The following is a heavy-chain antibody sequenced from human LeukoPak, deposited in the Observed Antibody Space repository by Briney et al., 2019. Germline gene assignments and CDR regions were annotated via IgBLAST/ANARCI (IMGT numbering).Heavy chain of an antibody. CDR3: AKDRSPYGGKYVFDI. J-gene: IGHJ3*02. CDR1: GFTFSSYA. Sequence: GGSLRLSCAASGFTFSSYAMSWVRQAPGKGLEWVSAISGSGGSTYYADSVKGRFTISRDNSKNTLYLQMNSLGAEDTAVYYCAKDRSPYGGKYVFDIWGQGTMVTVSS. V-gene: IGHV3-23*01. CDR2: ISGSGGST. D-gene: IGHD4-23*01.